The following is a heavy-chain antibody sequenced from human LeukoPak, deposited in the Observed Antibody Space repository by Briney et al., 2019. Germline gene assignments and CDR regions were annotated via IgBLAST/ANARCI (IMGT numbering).Heavy chain of an antibody. CDR2: IRKKPNEYTT. V-gene: IGHV3-72*01. J-gene: IGHJ3*02. CDR3: TREGRVCDYTAFDM. CDR1: GFTFSAHI. Sequence: GGSLRLSCAASGFTFSAHIMDWVRQAPGKGLEWIGRIRKKPNEYTTEYAASVKGRFLISRDDSKDSVFLQMNSLETEDTAVYFCTREGRVCDYTAFDMWGHGTFVTV. D-gene: IGHD3-3*01.